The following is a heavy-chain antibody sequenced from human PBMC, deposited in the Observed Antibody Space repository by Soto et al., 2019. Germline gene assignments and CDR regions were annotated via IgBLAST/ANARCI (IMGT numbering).Heavy chain of an antibody. Sequence: XSVKLSSEAPGYTFTSNGISSARHSPGQRLEWVGRIKSKTDGGTTDYAEPVKGRFAISRDDSNNMVYLQMNSLKIEDTAFYYCTTDSYSTIIIVRFDYWGHGTLVTVSS. CDR3: TTDSYSTIIIVRFDY. CDR1: GYTFTSNG. J-gene: IGHJ4*01. CDR2: IKSKTDGGTT. D-gene: IGHD3-22*01. V-gene: IGHV3-15*07.